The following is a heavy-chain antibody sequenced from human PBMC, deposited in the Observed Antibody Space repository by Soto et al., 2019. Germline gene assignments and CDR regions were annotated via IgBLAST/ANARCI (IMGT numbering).Heavy chain of an antibody. Sequence: ASVKVSCKASGYTFTSYAMHWVRQAPGQRLEWMGWINAGNGNTKYSQKSQGRVTITRDTSASTAYMELSSLRSEDTAVYYCARVGHGDYALDYWGQGTLVTVSS. CDR2: INAGNGNT. CDR3: ARVGHGDYALDY. D-gene: IGHD4-17*01. V-gene: IGHV1-3*01. CDR1: GYTFTSYA. J-gene: IGHJ4*02.